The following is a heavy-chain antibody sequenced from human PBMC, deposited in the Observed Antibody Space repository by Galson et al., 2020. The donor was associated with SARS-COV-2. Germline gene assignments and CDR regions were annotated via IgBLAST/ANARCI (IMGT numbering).Heavy chain of an antibody. CDR3: ARERWYYDGSGSCKWFDP. CDR2: INWNGGST. CDR1: GFTFDDYG. Sequence: GGSLRLSCAASGFTFDDYGMSWVRQAPGKGLEWVSGINWNGGSTGYADSVKGRFTISRDNAKNSLYLQMNSLRAEDTALYYCARERWYYDGSGSCKWFDPWGQGTLVSVSS. J-gene: IGHJ5*02. V-gene: IGHV3-20*04. D-gene: IGHD3-10*01.